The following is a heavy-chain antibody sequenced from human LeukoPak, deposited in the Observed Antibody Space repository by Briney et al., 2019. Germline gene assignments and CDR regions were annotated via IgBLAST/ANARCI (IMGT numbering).Heavy chain of an antibody. V-gene: IGHV4-34*01. D-gene: IGHD3-3*01. CDR3: ARVYYDFWSGSPMSWFDP. J-gene: IGHJ5*02. CDR2: INHSGST. CDR1: GGSFSGYY. Sequence: SETLSLTCAVYGGSFSGYYWSWIRQPPGKGLEWIGEINHSGSTNYNPSLKGRVTISVDTSKNQFSLKLSSVTAADTAVYYCARVYYDFWSGSPMSWFDPWGQGTLVTVSS.